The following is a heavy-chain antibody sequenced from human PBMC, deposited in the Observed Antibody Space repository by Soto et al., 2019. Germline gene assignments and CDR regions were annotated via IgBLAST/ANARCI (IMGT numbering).Heavy chain of an antibody. Sequence: GGSLRLSCAASGFTFSSYSMNWVRQAPGKGLEWVSSISSSSSYIYYADSVKGRFTISRDNAKNSLYLQMNSLRAEDTAVYYFARPNPVVAATQWDAFDIWGQGTMVNV. J-gene: IGHJ3*02. V-gene: IGHV3-21*01. CDR3: ARPNPVVAATQWDAFDI. D-gene: IGHD2-15*01. CDR1: GFTFSSYS. CDR2: ISSSSSYI.